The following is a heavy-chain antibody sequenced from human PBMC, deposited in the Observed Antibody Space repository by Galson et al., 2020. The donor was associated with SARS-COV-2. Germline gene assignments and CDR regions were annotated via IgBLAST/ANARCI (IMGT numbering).Heavy chain of an antibody. Sequence: SETLSLTCSVSGGSISNYYWSWIRQPPGKGLEWIGYISYSGSTHYSPSLKSRVTISIDTAKNQFSLKLSSVTAADTAVYYCARGLSGWYPSYFYYMDVWGKGSTVTISS. CDR3: ARGLSGWYPSYFYYMDV. CDR1: GGSISNYY. D-gene: IGHD6-19*01. J-gene: IGHJ6*03. CDR2: ISYSGST. V-gene: IGHV4-59*01.